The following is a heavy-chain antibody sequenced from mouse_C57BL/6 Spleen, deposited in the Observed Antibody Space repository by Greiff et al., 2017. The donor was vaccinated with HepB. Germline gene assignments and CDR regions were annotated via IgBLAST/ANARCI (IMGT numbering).Heavy chain of an antibody. CDR3: ARELRLRSYYFDY. Sequence: VKLQQSGAELARPGASVKLSCKASGYTFTSYGISWVKQRTGQGLEWIGEIYPRSGNTYYNEKFKGKATLTADKSSSTAYMELRSLTSEDSAVYFCARELRLRSYYFDYWGQGTTLTVSS. D-gene: IGHD3-2*02. V-gene: IGHV1-81*01. CDR2: IYPRSGNT. J-gene: IGHJ2*01. CDR1: GYTFTSYG.